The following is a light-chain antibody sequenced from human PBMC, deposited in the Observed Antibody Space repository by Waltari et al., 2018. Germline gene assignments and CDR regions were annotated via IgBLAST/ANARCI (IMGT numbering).Light chain of an antibody. Sequence: DIVMTQSPDSLAVSLGERATINRKSSQTVLDSAKKKNSLNWYQHKPGQSAKLLISWASLRESGVPDRVTGSGSGTDFTLTISSLQAEDVAVYYCQQHYTTPWTFGQGTKVEIK. CDR3: QQHYTTPWT. J-gene: IGKJ1*01. CDR2: WAS. CDR1: QTVLDSAKKKNS. V-gene: IGKV4-1*01.